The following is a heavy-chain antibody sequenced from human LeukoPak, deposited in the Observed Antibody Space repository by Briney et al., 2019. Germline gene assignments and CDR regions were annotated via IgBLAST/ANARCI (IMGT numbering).Heavy chain of an antibody. Sequence: ASVKVSCKASGYTFTSYYMHWVRQAPGQGLEWMGIINPSGGTTSYAQKFQGRVTMTRDTSTSTVYMDLSSLRSEDTAVYYCARDEGSTARFWGQGTLVTVSS. V-gene: IGHV1-46*01. CDR1: GYTFTSYY. D-gene: IGHD5/OR15-5a*01. CDR2: INPSGGTT. CDR3: ARDEGSTARF. J-gene: IGHJ4*02.